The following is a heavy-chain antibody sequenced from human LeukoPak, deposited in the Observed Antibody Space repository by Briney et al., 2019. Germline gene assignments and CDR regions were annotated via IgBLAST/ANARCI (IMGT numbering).Heavy chain of an antibody. CDR2: IYYSGST. CDR3: ARGGDYGDLRYFDY. Sequence: PSETLSLTCTVSGGSISISSDYWGWIRQPPGKGLEWIGSIYYSGSTNYNPSLKSRVTFSVDTSKNQFSLKLNSVTAADTAVYYCARGGDYGDLRYFDYWGQGTLVTDSS. D-gene: IGHD4-17*01. V-gene: IGHV4-39*07. CDR1: GGSISISSDY. J-gene: IGHJ4*02.